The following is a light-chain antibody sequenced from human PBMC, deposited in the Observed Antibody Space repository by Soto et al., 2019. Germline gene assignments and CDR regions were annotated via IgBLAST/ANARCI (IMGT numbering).Light chain of an antibody. Sequence: DIQMTQSPSTLSASVGDTVTITCRASQSISHWLAWYQQKPGQAPKLLIHKASTLESGVPSRFSGSGSRTESTLPIGSLQPDDFTTFCCQQYDRFPYSFGQGTKREI. V-gene: IGKV1-5*03. CDR3: QQYDRFPYS. CDR2: KAS. J-gene: IGKJ2*03. CDR1: QSISHW.